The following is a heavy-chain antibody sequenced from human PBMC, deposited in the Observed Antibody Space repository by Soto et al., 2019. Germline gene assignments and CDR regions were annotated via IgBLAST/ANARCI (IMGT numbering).Heavy chain of an antibody. CDR1: GYTFTSYG. CDR2: ISAYNGNT. CDR3: ARVDDSSGYYYDHYYYGMDV. Sequence: ASVKVSCKASGYTFTSYGISWVRQAPGQGLEWMGWISAYNGNTNYAQKLQGRVTMTTDTSTSTAYMELRSLRSDDTAVYYCARVDDSSGYYYDHYYYGMDVWGQGTTVTVSS. V-gene: IGHV1-18*01. D-gene: IGHD3-22*01. J-gene: IGHJ6*02.